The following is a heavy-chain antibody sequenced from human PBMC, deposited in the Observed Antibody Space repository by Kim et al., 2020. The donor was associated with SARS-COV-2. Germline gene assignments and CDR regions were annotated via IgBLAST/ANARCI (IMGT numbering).Heavy chain of an antibody. D-gene: IGHD1-1*01. CDR3: AKGGTTENYYYYYMDV. Sequence: GGSLRLSCAASGFTFSSYAMSWVRQAPGKGLEWVSAISGSGGSTYYADSVKGRFTISRDNSKNTLYLQMNSLRAEDTAVYYCAKGGTTENYYYYYMDVWGKGTTVTVSS. CDR2: ISGSGGST. CDR1: GFTFSSYA. V-gene: IGHV3-23*01. J-gene: IGHJ6*03.